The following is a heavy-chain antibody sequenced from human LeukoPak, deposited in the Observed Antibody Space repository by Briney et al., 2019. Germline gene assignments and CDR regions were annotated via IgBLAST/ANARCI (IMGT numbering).Heavy chain of an antibody. J-gene: IGHJ5*02. Sequence: GGSLRLSCAASGFTFSSYSMNWVRQAPGQGLEWDSSISSSSSYIYYADSVKGRFTISRDNAKKLVYLQMNSLRAEDTAVYYCARDAYDDASESWGQGTLVTVS. CDR3: ARDAYDDASES. CDR1: GFTFSSYS. V-gene: IGHV3-21*01. CDR2: ISSSSSYI. D-gene: IGHD3-3*01.